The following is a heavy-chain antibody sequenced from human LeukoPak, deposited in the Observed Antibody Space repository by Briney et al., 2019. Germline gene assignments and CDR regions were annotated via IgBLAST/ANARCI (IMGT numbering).Heavy chain of an antibody. CDR3: ARGKRLVDIVATIRYYFDY. Sequence: ASVKVSCKASGGTFSSYAINWVRQATGQGLEWMGWMNPNSGNTGYAQKFQGRVTMTRNTSISTAYMELSSLRSEDTAVYYCARGKRLVDIVATIRYYFDYWGQGTLVTVSS. J-gene: IGHJ4*02. CDR2: MNPNSGNT. D-gene: IGHD5-12*01. V-gene: IGHV1-8*02. CDR1: GGTFSSYA.